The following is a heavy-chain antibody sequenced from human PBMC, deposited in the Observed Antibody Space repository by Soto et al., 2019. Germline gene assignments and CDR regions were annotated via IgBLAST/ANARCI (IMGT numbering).Heavy chain of an antibody. CDR1: GGTIISSSYS. CDR2: VYYSGST. D-gene: IGHD1-26*01. J-gene: IGHJ4*02. Sequence: SETLSLTCTVSGGTIISSSYSWGWIRQPPGKGLEWIGTVYYSGSTDCNPSLKSRVTISVDTSKNQFSLKVRSVTAADTAVYYCARRYGGNFDYWGQGTLVTVSS. V-gene: IGHV4-39*07. CDR3: ARRYGGNFDY.